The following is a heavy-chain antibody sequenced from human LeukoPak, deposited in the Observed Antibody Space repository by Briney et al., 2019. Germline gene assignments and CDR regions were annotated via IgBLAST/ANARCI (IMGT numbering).Heavy chain of an antibody. D-gene: IGHD3-10*01. CDR1: GYTFTNYA. Sequence: ASVKVSCKASGYTFTNYAIHWVRQAPGQRLEWMGWINAANSNTKYSEQFQGRVTITRDTSASTAYMVMSSLKSEDTAVYYCARAHQPLWFGDLRVYAMDVWGKGTTVTVSS. CDR3: ARAHQPLWFGDLRVYAMDV. J-gene: IGHJ6*04. V-gene: IGHV1-3*01. CDR2: INAANSNT.